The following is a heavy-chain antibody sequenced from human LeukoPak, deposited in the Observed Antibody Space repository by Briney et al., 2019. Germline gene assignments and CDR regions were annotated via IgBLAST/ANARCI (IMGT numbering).Heavy chain of an antibody. J-gene: IGHJ4*02. CDR2: FSNSGET. V-gene: IGHV3-23*01. Sequence: GGSLRLSCAASGFTFSTYAMAWVRQAPGKGLEWVSAFSNSGETHYADSVKGRFTISRDNARNSVYLQMNRLKAEDTAVYYCARGRATDYWGQGTLVTVSS. CDR3: ARGRATDY. CDR1: GFTFSTYA. D-gene: IGHD3-16*01.